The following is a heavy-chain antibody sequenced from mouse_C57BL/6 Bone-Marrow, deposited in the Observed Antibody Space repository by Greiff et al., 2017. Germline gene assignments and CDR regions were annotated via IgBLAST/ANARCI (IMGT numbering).Heavy chain of an antibody. J-gene: IGHJ3*01. CDR3: AGYDGFAY. V-gene: IGHV1-69*01. D-gene: IGHD2-3*01. CDR1: GYTFTSYW. Sequence: VQLQQPGAELVMPGASVKLSCKASGYTFTSYWMHWVKQRPGQGLEWIGEIDPSDSYTNYNQKFKGKSTLTVDKSSSTAYMQLSSLTSEDSAVYYCAGYDGFAYWGQGTLVTVSA. CDR2: IDPSDSYT.